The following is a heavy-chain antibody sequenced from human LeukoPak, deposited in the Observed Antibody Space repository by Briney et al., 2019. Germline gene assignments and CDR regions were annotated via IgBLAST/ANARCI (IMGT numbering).Heavy chain of an antibody. J-gene: IGHJ4*02. CDR3: ARDQAYGSGSYLSGVFDY. Sequence: GGSLRLSCAASGFPFSSYAMSWFRQTPGKGLEWVSSIIASGGTTYYADSVKGRFTISRDNAKNSLYLQMNSLRAEDTAVYYCARDQAYGSGSYLSGVFDYWGQGTLVTVSS. CDR1: GFPFSSYA. D-gene: IGHD3-10*01. CDR2: IIASGGTT. V-gene: IGHV3-23*01.